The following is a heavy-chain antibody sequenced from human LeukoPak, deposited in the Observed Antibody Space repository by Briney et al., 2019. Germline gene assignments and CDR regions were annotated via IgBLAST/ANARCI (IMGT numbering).Heavy chain of an antibody. CDR3: ARDGPIVLMVYATPYYFDY. D-gene: IGHD2-8*01. Sequence: SETLSLTCAVYGGSFSGYYWSWIRQPPGKGLEWIGEINHSGSTNYNPSLKSRVTISVDTSKNQFSLKLSSVTAADTAVYYCARDGPIVLMVYATPYYFDYWGQGTLVTVSS. V-gene: IGHV4-34*01. J-gene: IGHJ4*02. CDR2: INHSGST. CDR1: GGSFSGYY.